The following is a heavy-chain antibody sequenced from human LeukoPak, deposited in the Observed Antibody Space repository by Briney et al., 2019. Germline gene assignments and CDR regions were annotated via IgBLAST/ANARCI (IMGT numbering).Heavy chain of an antibody. CDR3: AKAGLGTTPYYFDY. J-gene: IGHJ4*02. D-gene: IGHD1-1*01. V-gene: IGHV3-30*18. CDR2: ISYDGSNK. CDR1: GFTFSSYG. Sequence: SGGSLRLSCAASGFTFSSYGMHWVRQAPGKGLEWVAVISYDGSNKYYADSVKGRFTISRDNSKNTLYLQMNSLRAEDTAVYYCAKAGLGTTPYYFDYWGQGTLVTVPS.